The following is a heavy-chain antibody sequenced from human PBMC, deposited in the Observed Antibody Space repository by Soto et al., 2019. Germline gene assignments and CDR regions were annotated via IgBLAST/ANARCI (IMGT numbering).Heavy chain of an antibody. CDR1: GYTFTSYG. CDR3: ARDHCSSTSCYTAVDY. Sequence: ASVKVSCKASGYTFTSYGIGWVRQAPGQGLEWMGWISAYNGNTNYAQKLQGRVTMTTDTSTSTAYMELRSLRSDDTAVYYCARDHCSSTSCYTAVDYWGQGTLVTVS. D-gene: IGHD2-2*02. V-gene: IGHV1-18*04. CDR2: ISAYNGNT. J-gene: IGHJ4*02.